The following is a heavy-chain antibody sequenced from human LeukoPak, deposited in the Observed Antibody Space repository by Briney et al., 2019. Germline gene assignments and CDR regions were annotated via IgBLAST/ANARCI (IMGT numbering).Heavy chain of an antibody. D-gene: IGHD3-3*01. V-gene: IGHV1-69*13. CDR2: IIPIFGTA. CDR1: GGTFSSDA. CDR3: ARVNFLESYYYYMDV. Sequence: ASVKVSCKASGGTFSSDALNWVRQAPGQGLEWMGGIIPIFGTANYAQKFLGRVTITADESTSTAYMDLKSLRSEDTAVYYCARVNFLESYYYYMDVWGKGTTVTVSS. J-gene: IGHJ6*03.